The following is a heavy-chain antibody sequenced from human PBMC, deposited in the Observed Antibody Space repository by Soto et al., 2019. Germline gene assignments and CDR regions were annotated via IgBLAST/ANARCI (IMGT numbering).Heavy chain of an antibody. J-gene: IGHJ4*02. Sequence: GGSLRLSCAASGFTFSSFAMHWVRRSPARGLQWVAVISYDGGKKSYADSVKGRFTISRDNSRSTVYLQLNSLRTEDTAVYYCAKDIYYFDSSAYLFAYWGQGTLVTVSS. CDR1: GFTFSSFA. CDR2: ISYDGGKK. V-gene: IGHV3-30*18. CDR3: AKDIYYFDSSAYLFAY. D-gene: IGHD3-22*01.